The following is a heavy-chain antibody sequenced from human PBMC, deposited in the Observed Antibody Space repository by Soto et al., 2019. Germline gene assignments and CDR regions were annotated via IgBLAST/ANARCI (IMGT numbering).Heavy chain of an antibody. Sequence: SGTLSLTCAVYGGSFSGYYWSWIRQPPGKGLEWIGEINHSGSTNYNPSLKSRVTISVDTSKNQFSLKLSSVTAADTAVYYCARGTYYYDSSGYYHGGYYYYGMDVWGQGTTVTVSS. J-gene: IGHJ6*02. D-gene: IGHD3-22*01. V-gene: IGHV4-34*01. CDR1: GGSFSGYY. CDR2: INHSGST. CDR3: ARGTYYYDSSGYYHGGYYYYGMDV.